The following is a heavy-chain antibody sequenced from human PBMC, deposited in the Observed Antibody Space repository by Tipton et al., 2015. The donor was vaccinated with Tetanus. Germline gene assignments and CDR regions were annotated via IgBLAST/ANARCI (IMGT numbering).Heavy chain of an antibody. CDR3: ARDVWRYYDSSGYQDHDAFDI. Sequence: TLSLTCTVSGGSISTYYWSWIRQPAGKGLEWIGRIYTSGSTNYNPSLKRRVTMSVDTANNQFSRKVRSVTAADTAVYYCARDVWRYYDSSGYQDHDAFDIWGQGTMVTVSS. J-gene: IGHJ3*02. CDR2: IYTSGST. V-gene: IGHV4-4*07. D-gene: IGHD3-22*01. CDR1: GGSISTYY.